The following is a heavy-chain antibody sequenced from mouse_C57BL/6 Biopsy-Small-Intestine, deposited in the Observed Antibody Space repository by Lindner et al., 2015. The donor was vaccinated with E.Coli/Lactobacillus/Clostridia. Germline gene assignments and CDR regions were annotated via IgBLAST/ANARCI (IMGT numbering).Heavy chain of an antibody. D-gene: IGHD1-1*01. CDR3: ARSGPTTDFDY. CDR2: INPGSGDI. Sequence: VQLQESGGEVVRSGTSVKVSCRASGYAFTNYLIEWVRQRPGQGLEWIGVINPGSGDINSNEKFKAKATLTADKSSSTAYMQLSSLTSEDSAVYFCARSGPTTDFDYWGPRHHSHSLL. V-gene: IGHV1-54*01. CDR1: GYAFTNYL. J-gene: IGHJ2*01.